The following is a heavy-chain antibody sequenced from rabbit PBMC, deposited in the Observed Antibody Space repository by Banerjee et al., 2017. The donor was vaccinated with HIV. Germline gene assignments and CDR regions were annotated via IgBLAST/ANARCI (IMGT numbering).Heavy chain of an antibody. V-gene: IGHV1S45*01. Sequence: QEQLEESGGDLVKPEGSLTLTCTASGFSFSINHYMSWVRQAPGKGLEWIACIYAGSSGSTYYANWAKGRFTISKTSSTTATLQMTSLTAADTATYFCARDLAAVTGWNFGLWGQGTLVTVS. D-gene: IGHD7-1*01. CDR2: IYAGSSGST. J-gene: IGHJ6*01. CDR3: ARDLAAVTGWNFGL. CDR1: GFSFSINHY.